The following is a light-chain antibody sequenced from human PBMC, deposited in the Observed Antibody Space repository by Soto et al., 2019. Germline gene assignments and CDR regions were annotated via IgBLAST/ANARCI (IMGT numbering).Light chain of an antibody. Sequence: QSVLTQPPSVSAAPGQRVTISCSGSSSNIGEKYVSWYQHVPGTAPKLLIYENDKRPSEIPDRFSGSKSGTSATLGITGLQTGDEADYYCETSDLSLSAVVFGGGTKLTVL. CDR1: SSNIGEKY. V-gene: IGLV1-51*02. CDR3: ETSDLSLSAVV. J-gene: IGLJ3*02. CDR2: END.